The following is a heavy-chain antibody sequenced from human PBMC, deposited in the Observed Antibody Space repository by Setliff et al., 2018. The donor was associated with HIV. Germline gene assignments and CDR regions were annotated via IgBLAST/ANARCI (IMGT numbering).Heavy chain of an antibody. V-gene: IGHV1-69*13. D-gene: IGHD6-13*01. CDR1: GGTFSSYA. Sequence: SVKVSCKASGGTFSSYAISWVRQAPRQGLEWMGGIIPIFGTTNYAQKFQGRVTITADESTSTAYVEVSSLRSEDTAVYFCAIGFGRSTWTYYYMDVWGKGTTVTVS. J-gene: IGHJ6*03. CDR2: IIPIFGTT. CDR3: AIGFGRSTWTYYYMDV.